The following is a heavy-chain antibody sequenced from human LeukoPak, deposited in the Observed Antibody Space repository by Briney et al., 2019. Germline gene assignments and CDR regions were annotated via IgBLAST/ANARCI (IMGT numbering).Heavy chain of an antibody. J-gene: IGHJ4*02. D-gene: IGHD3-10*01. CDR1: GLAFSTYR. Sequence: GGSLRLSCAASGLAFSTYRMNWVRQAPGKGLEWISDISSGSSTIYYADSVKGRFTISRDNAKNSLYLQMNSLRGEDTAVYYCARETYYGSALGYWGQGTLVTVSS. V-gene: IGHV3-48*01. CDR3: ARETYYGSALGY. CDR2: ISSGSSTI.